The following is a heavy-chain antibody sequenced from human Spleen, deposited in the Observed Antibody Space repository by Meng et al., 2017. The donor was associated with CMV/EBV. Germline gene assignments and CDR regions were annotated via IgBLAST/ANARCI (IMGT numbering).Heavy chain of an antibody. Sequence: CAASGFAFSDYPMHWVRQAPGKGLEWVARISDDGNNKNYADSVKGRFTISRDNSKNSLYLQIHSLRPDDTALYYCAREQWLVRYFNWWGRGTLVTVSS. CDR1: GFAFSDYP. V-gene: IGHV3-30-3*01. CDR2: ISDDGNNK. J-gene: IGHJ4*02. CDR3: AREQWLVRYFNW. D-gene: IGHD6-19*01.